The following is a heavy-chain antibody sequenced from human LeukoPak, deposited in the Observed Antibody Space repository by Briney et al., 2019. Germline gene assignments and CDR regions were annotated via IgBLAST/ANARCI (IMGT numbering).Heavy chain of an antibody. J-gene: IGHJ3*02. Sequence: ASVKVSCKASGLSLTHDGISWVRQAPGQGLVWMGWISFYNGDTLYAQNFQGRLTVTTDTSISTAYMELSSLRSEDTAVYYCARPYETTGLDAFDIWGQGTMVTVSS. CDR3: ARPYETTGLDAFDI. CDR1: GLSLTHDG. V-gene: IGHV1-18*01. CDR2: ISFYNGDT. D-gene: IGHD1-14*01.